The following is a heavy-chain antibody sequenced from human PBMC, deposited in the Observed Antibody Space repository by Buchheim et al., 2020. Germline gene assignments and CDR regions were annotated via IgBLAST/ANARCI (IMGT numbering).Heavy chain of an antibody. J-gene: IGHJ6*02. Sequence: QVQLVESGGGLVKPGGSLRLSCAASGFSFSDYYMSWICQAPGKGLEWVSYISSSSYTNYADSVKCRYTISLDNAKNSLYLQMNSLRAEDTAVYYCARAVSSSAPGGRSYYYYGMDVWGQGTT. V-gene: IGHV3-11*05. CDR2: ISSSSYT. CDR3: ARAVSSSAPGGRSYYYYGMDV. D-gene: IGHD6-6*01. CDR1: GFSFSDYY.